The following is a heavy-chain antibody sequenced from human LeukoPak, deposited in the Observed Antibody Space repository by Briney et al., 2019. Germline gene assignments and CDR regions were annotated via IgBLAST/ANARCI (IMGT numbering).Heavy chain of an antibody. CDR2: ISSSSSYI. CDR3: ARVLHKRNYDSSAYYVF. J-gene: IGHJ4*02. V-gene: IGHV3-21*01. CDR1: GFTFSSYE. Sequence: GGSLRLSCAASGFTFSSYEMNWVRQAPGKGLEWVSSISSSSSYIYYADSVKGRFTISRDNAKNSLYLQMNSLRAEDTAVYYCARVLHKRNYDSSAYYVFWGQGTLVTVSS. D-gene: IGHD3-22*01.